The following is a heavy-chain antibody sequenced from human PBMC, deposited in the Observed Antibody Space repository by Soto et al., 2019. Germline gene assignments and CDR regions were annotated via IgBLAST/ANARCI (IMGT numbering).Heavy chain of an antibody. Sequence: SVKVSCKASGGTFSSYAISWVRQAPGQGLEWMGGIIPIFGTANYAQKFQGRVTITADESTSTAYMELSSLRSEDTAVYYCASQSPAIINYYDSSESFDYWGQGTLVTVSS. J-gene: IGHJ4*02. D-gene: IGHD3-22*01. CDR2: IIPIFGTA. V-gene: IGHV1-69*13. CDR1: GGTFSSYA. CDR3: ASQSPAIINYYDSSESFDY.